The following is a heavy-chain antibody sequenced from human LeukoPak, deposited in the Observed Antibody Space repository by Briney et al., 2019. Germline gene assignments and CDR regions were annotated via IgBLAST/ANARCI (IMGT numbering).Heavy chain of an antibody. V-gene: IGHV3-7*01. CDR2: IKTDGSEK. CDR1: GFTFSNYW. CDR3: AKTGGDSVLYYYYMDV. Sequence: GSLRLSCEGSGFTFSNYWMGWVRQAPGKGLQWVANIKTDGSEKYYVDSVKGRFTISRDNAKNSLYLQMNSLRAEDTAVYYCAKTGGDSVLYYYYMDVWGKGTTVTVSS. J-gene: IGHJ6*03. D-gene: IGHD3-10*01.